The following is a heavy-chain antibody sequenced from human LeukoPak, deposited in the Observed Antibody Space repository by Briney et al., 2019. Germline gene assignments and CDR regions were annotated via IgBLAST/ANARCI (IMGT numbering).Heavy chain of an antibody. Sequence: QAGGSLRLSCAASGFTFSSYAMHWVRQAPGKGLEWVAVISYDGSNKYYADSVKGRFTISRDNAKNSLYLQMNSLRAEDTAVYYCAREGASGYDYWGQGTLVTVSS. CDR3: AREGASGYDY. CDR1: GFTFSSYA. D-gene: IGHD5-12*01. CDR2: ISYDGSNK. V-gene: IGHV3-30-3*01. J-gene: IGHJ4*02.